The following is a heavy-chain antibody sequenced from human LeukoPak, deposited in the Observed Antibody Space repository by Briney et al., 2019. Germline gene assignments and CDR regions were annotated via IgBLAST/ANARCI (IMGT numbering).Heavy chain of an antibody. D-gene: IGHD3-22*01. CDR2: ISGSGSNT. V-gene: IGHV3-23*01. CDR3: ARGVDYYENSGTIDY. Sequence: GGSLRLSCAASGFTFSDHWMHWVRQAPGKGLEWVSAISGSGSNTYHADSVKGRFTISRDNSKNTLYLQMNSLRAEDTAVYYCARGVDYYENSGTIDYWGQGTLVTVSS. CDR1: GFTFSDHW. J-gene: IGHJ4*02.